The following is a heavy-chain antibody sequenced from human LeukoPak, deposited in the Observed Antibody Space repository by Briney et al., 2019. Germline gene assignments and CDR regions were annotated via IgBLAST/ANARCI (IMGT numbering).Heavy chain of an antibody. CDR3: ARDPQDSSGWYLVGYYYYGMDV. CDR2: ISHDGSFE. Sequence: GGSLRLSCAASGFTFSGYGMHWVRQAPGKGLEWVGTISHDGSFEFYADSVKGRFTISRDNSKNTLYLQMNSLRAEDTAVYYCARDPQDSSGWYLVGYYYYGMDVWGQGTTVTVSS. D-gene: IGHD6-19*01. J-gene: IGHJ6*02. V-gene: IGHV3-30*03. CDR1: GFTFSGYG.